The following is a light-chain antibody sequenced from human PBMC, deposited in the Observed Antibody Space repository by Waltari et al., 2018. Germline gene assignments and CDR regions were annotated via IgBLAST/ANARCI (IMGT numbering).Light chain of an antibody. Sequence: QSVLTQPPSASGTPGQRVTISCSGSSSNIGSNTVNWYQQFPGTAPKLLIYSNNQRPSGVPDRFSGSKSGTSASLAISGLQSDDEATYYCAAWDDSLNGPVFGGGTKLTVL. CDR3: AAWDDSLNGPV. V-gene: IGLV1-44*01. CDR1: SSNIGSNT. CDR2: SNN. J-gene: IGLJ3*02.